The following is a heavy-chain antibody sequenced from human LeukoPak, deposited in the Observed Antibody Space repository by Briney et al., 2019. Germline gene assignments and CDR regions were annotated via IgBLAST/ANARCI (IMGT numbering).Heavy chain of an antibody. CDR1: GFIFSSHG. V-gene: IGHV3-23*01. CDR2: ISPSGDAT. Sequence: GSLRLSCAASGFIFSSHGMNWVRQAPGKGLEWVSGISPSGDATFYADSVKGRFTISRDNSKNTLYLQMNSLRAEDTAVYYCAKNQYYYGSGSYYNWFDPWGQGTLVTASS. D-gene: IGHD3-10*01. J-gene: IGHJ5*02. CDR3: AKNQYYYGSGSYYNWFDP.